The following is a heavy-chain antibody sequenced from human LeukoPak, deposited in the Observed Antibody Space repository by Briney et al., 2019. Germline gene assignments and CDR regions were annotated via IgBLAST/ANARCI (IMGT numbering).Heavy chain of an antibody. CDR2: ISGSGNST. CDR3: AELGITMIGGV. D-gene: IGHD3-10*02. CDR1: GLTFTSDG. J-gene: IGHJ6*04. Sequence: GGSLRLSCAASGLTFTSDGMSWVRQAPGKGLEWVSAISGSGNSTYYADSVNGRFTISRDNAKNSLYLQMNSLRAEDTAVYYCAELGITMIGGVWGKGTTVTISS. V-gene: IGHV3-23*01.